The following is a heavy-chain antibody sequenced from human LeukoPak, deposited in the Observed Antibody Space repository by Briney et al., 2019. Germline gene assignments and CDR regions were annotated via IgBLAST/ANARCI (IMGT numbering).Heavy chain of an antibody. CDR2: IKEDGSEK. V-gene: IGHV3-7*01. CDR3: AKNSGWLQLGN. J-gene: IGHJ4*02. CDR1: GFTFSSYW. Sequence: GGSLRLSCAASGFTFSSYWMHWVRQAPGKGLVWVTTIKEDGSEKDYVDSVKGRFTTSIDNARNSLYLQMNSLRPEDTAVYYCAKNSGWLQLGNWGQETLVTVSS. D-gene: IGHD5-24*01.